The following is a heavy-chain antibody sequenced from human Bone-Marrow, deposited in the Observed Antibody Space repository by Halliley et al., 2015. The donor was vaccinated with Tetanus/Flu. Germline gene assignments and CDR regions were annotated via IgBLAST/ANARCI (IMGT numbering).Heavy chain of an antibody. J-gene: IGHJ4*02. CDR3: ARGARVIVDYFDC. Sequence: SLRLSCAASGFIFNTYGIHWVRQAPGKGLEWVALISYDGTNKYYADSVKGRFTISRDNSKNTVYLQMNSLKPEDTAVYYCARGARVIVDYFDCWGQGALVPLSS. V-gene: IGHV3-30*03. CDR2: ISYDGTNK. D-gene: IGHD3-16*02. CDR1: GFIFNTYG.